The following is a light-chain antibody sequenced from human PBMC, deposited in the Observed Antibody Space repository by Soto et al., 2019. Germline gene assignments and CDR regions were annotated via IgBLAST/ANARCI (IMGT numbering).Light chain of an antibody. CDR1: SSNIGAGYD. Sequence: QSVLTQPPSVSGAPGQRVNISCTGSSSNIGAGYDVHWYQQLPGTAPKLLIYANGNRPSGVPDRFSGSKSGTSASLAITGLQAEAEADYYCQSYDRSLSGYVIATRTNVIV. CDR2: ANG. CDR3: QSYDRSLSGYV. J-gene: IGLJ1*01. V-gene: IGLV1-40*01.